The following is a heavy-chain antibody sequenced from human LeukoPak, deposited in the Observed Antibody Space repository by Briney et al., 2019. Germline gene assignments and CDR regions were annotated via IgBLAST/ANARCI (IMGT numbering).Heavy chain of an antibody. D-gene: IGHD3-10*01. Sequence: GASVKVSCKASGYTFTSYDINWVRQATGQGLEWMGWMNPNSGNTGYAQKFQGRVTMTRNTSISTAYMELSSLRSEDTAVYYCARAIWFGELFYYYYMDVWGKGTTVTVSS. V-gene: IGHV1-8*01. CDR1: GYTFTSYD. CDR3: ARAIWFGELFYYYYMDV. J-gene: IGHJ6*03. CDR2: MNPNSGNT.